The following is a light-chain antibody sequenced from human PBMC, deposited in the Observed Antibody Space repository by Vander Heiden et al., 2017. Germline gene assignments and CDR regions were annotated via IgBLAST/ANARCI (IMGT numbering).Light chain of an antibody. CDR3: QHYNTYLGT. CDR2: KAS. Sequence: DIHMTQSPSTLPASVGDRVTITCRASQSISDWLAWKQQKPGKAPKLLIYKASTLEIGVPSRFSGSGSGTEFTLTISSLQPDDFAAYYCQHYNTYLGTFGQGTKVEIK. CDR1: QSISDW. V-gene: IGKV1-5*03. J-gene: IGKJ1*01.